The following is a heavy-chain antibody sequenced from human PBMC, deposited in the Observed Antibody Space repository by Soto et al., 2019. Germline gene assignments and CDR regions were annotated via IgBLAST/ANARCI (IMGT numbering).Heavy chain of an antibody. V-gene: IGHV3-33*01. CDR2: LSYDGSEK. Sequence: PGGSLRLSCAASGSPFRDYAFHWVRQPPGKGLEWVAVLSYDGSEKYYGDSVKGRFTISRDNAKNMLYLQLSSLRAEDTAVYYCARGQLVNPGYYYGMDIWGQGTTVTVSS. CDR1: GSPFRDYA. CDR3: ARGQLVNPGYYYGMDI. D-gene: IGHD3-22*01. J-gene: IGHJ6*02.